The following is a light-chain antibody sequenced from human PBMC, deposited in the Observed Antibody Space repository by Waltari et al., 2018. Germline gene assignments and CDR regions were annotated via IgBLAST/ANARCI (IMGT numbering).Light chain of an antibody. CDR3: QQCSTLPFT. CDR2: DAD. J-gene: IGKJ4*01. CDR1: RDIDTY. V-gene: IGKV1-33*01. Sequence: DVQMTQSPSSLSASVGDRITITCQATRDIDTYLKWYQHKPGKAPKLLIYDADTLQRGVPSRFSGSGSGTHFSFTINNLQPDDFATYYCQQCSTLPFTFGGGT.